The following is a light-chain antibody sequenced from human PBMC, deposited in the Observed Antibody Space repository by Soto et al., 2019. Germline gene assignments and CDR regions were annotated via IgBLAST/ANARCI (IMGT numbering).Light chain of an antibody. V-gene: IGKV3-20*01. CDR1: QSVSSSY. Sequence: EVVLTQSPGTLSLSPGERATLSCRASQSVSSSYVAWYQQKRGQAPRLLMYGASSRATGIPDRFSGSGSGTDFTLTISRLEPEDFAVYYCQQYGSSSITFGQGTRLEIK. CDR3: QQYGSSSIT. J-gene: IGKJ5*01. CDR2: GAS.